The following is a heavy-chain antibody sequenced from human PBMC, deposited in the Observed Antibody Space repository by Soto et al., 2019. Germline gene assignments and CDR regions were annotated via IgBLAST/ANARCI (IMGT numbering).Heavy chain of an antibody. CDR2: ISAYNGNT. V-gene: IGHV1-18*01. CDR1: GYTFTSDG. D-gene: IGHD1-26*01. J-gene: IGHJ4*02. CDR3: ARDRGLEWELSYYY. Sequence: GASVKVSCKDSGYTFTSDGISWVRQAPGQGLEWMGWISAYNGNTNYAPKLQGRVTMTTDTSTSTAYMELRSLRSDDTAVYYCARDRGLEWELSYYYWGQGTLVTVSS.